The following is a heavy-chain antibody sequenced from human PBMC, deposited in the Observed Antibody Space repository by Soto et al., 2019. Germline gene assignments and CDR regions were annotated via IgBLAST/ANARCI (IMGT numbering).Heavy chain of an antibody. Sequence: EVQLVESGGGLVQPGGSLRLSCAASGFSFSSNWMHWVRQGPGKGLVWVSRIDNDGSSRDYADSVKGRFTISRDNAKNTLYLEMSSLRAEDPAVYYCATGSGWYSPDYWGQGTLVTVSS. D-gene: IGHD6-19*01. V-gene: IGHV3-74*01. CDR1: GFSFSSNW. CDR2: IDNDGSSR. J-gene: IGHJ4*02. CDR3: ATGSGWYSPDY.